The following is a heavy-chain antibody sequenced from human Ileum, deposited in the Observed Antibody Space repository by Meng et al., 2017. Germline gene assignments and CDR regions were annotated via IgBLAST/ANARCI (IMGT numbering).Heavy chain of an antibody. CDR2: ITGTGYDS. Sequence: GGSLRLSCVGSGFTLNSYAMAWVRQAPGAGLEWVSGITGTGYDSSYADSVKGRFTISRDNSKNTLYLQMNNLRVDDTAVYYCCRDGYNFIPNDYWGQGTQVTVSS. CDR1: GFTLNSYA. J-gene: IGHJ4*02. D-gene: IGHD5-24*01. V-gene: IGHV3-23*01. CDR3: CRDGYNFIPNDY.